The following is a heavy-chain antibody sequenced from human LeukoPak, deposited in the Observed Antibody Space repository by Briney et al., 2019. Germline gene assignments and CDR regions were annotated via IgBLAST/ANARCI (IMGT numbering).Heavy chain of an antibody. V-gene: IGHV4-39*01. J-gene: IGHJ4*02. CDR3: ASTTMVRGVIFPTDFDY. CDR1: GGSISSSSHY. Sequence: SETLSLTCTVSGGSISSSSHYWGWIRQPPGKGLEWIGSIYYSGSTYYNPSLKSRVTISVDTSKNQFSLKLSSVTAADTAVYYCASTTMVRGVIFPTDFDYWGQGTLVTVSS. D-gene: IGHD3-10*01. CDR2: IYYSGST.